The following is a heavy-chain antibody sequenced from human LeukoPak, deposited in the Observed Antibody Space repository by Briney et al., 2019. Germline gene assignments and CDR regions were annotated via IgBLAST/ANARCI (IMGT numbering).Heavy chain of an antibody. CDR3: SSMYFSQYLQH. Sequence: QPGGSLRLSCAASGFTVNSNYMSWVRQAPGKGLEWVSVIYSGGSTYYADSVKGRFTISRDNSKTTLYLQMNSLRAEDTAVYYCSSMYFSQYLQHWGQGTLVTVSS. CDR1: GFTVNSNY. V-gene: IGHV3-53*01. CDR2: IYSGGST. J-gene: IGHJ1*01. D-gene: IGHD2-8*01.